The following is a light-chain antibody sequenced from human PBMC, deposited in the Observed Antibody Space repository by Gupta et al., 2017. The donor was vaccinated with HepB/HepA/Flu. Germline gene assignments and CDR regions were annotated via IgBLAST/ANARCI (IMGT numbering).Light chain of an antibody. CDR1: QSVLYSSNNKNY. J-gene: IGKJ3*01. CDR3: QQYYSIPFT. CDR2: WAS. Sequence: DIVMTQSPDSLAVSPGERATINCKSSQSVLYSSNNKNYLAWYQQKPGQPPKLLIYWASTRESGVPDRFSGSGSGTDFTLTISSLQAEDVAVYYCQQYYSIPFTFGPGTKVDIK. V-gene: IGKV4-1*01.